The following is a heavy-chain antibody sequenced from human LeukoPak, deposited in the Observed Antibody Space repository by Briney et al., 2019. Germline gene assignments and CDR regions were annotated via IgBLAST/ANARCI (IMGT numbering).Heavy chain of an antibody. CDR3: AKALKRYCSGATCYYFDY. Sequence: GGSLRLSCAASGFTFDNYAMHWVRQAPGKGLEWVSGISWSGASIGYADSVKGRFTIPRDNAKNSLYLQMNNLRPGDTAFYYCAKALKRYCSGATCYYFDYWGQGTLVTVSS. CDR1: GFTFDNYA. J-gene: IGHJ4*02. CDR2: ISWSGASI. V-gene: IGHV3-9*01. D-gene: IGHD2-15*01.